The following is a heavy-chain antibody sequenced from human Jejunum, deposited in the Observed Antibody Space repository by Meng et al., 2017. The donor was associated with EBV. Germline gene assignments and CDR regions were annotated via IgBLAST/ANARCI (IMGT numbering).Heavy chain of an antibody. Sequence: GTGVGNPSDTLSLPCTVSGGPVNSGNVYLCWIRQPPGKGLEWIGYIYYSGRTNYIPSLKSRVTISLDTSKNQSSLKLSSVTAADTAVYYCAGLRYSGYDRAFDYWGQGALVTVSS. V-gene: IGHV4-61*01. CDR3: AGLRYSGYDRAFDY. J-gene: IGHJ4*02. D-gene: IGHD5-12*01. CDR2: IYYSGRT. CDR1: GGPVNSGNVY.